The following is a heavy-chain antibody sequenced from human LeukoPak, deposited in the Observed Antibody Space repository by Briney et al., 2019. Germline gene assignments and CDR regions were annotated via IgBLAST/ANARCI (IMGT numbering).Heavy chain of an antibody. J-gene: IGHJ4*02. V-gene: IGHV3-30*02. CDR1: GFTFSNFG. D-gene: IGHD1-14*01. Sequence: SGGSLRLSCTTSGFTFSNFGMHWVRQAPGKGLEWVAFILYNGNNKYYAESVKGRFTISRDNSKRTVFLQMNSLRVDDTAVYYCAKDQEIKGTTLFYFDFWGQGNQVTVSS. CDR3: AKDQEIKGTTLFYFDF. CDR2: ILYNGNNK.